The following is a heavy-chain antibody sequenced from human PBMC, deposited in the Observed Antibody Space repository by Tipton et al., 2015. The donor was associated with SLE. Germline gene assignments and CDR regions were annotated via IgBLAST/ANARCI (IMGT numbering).Heavy chain of an antibody. V-gene: IGHV4-59*12. CDR2: IYYSGST. D-gene: IGHD5-18*01. J-gene: IGHJ2*01. CDR1: GGSISSYY. Sequence: TLSLTCTVSGGSISSYYWSWIRQPPGKGLEWIGYIYYSGSTNYNPSLKSRVTISVDTSKNQFSLKLSSVTDVDTAVYYCARTAGRSVKLWYFDLWGRGTLATVSS. CDR3: ARTAGRSVKLWYFDL.